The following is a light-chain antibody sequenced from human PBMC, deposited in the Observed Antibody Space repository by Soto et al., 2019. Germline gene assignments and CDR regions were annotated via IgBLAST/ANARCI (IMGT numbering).Light chain of an antibody. CDR2: DAS. V-gene: IGKV3-20*01. CDR1: QSISSNY. Sequence: EIVLTQSPGTLSLSPGERATLSCRASQSISSNYLAWYQQTPGQAPRLLIYDASSRAAGIPDRFSGSGSGTDFTLTISRLEPEDFGVYYCLQYAGSPRTFGQGTKVEVK. J-gene: IGKJ1*01. CDR3: LQYAGSPRT.